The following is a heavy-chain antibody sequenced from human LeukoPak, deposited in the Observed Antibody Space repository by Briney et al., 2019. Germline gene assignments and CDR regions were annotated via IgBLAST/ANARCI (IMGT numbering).Heavy chain of an antibody. D-gene: IGHD4-17*01. V-gene: IGHV4-34*01. CDR3: ARGDYVNYFDY. Sequence: SEALSLTCAVYGGSFSGYYWSWIRQPPGKGLEWIGEINHSGSTNYNPSLKSRVTISVDTSKNQFSLKLSSVTAADTAVYYCARGDYVNYFDYWGQGTLVTVSS. CDR2: INHSGST. J-gene: IGHJ4*02. CDR1: GGSFSGYY.